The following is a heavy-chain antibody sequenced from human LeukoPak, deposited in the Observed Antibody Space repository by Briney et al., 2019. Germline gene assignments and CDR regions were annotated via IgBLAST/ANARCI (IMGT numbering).Heavy chain of an antibody. CDR3: AREPDYGDFALPDY. Sequence: PGGSLRLSCAASGFTFSSYGIHWVRQAPAQGLEWMGRINPNSGGTSYAQRFQGRVTVTRDTSITTAYMELSRLRSDDTAVYYCAREPDYGDFALPDYWGQGTLVTVSS. CDR2: INPNSGGT. V-gene: IGHV1-2*02. CDR1: GFTFSSYG. D-gene: IGHD4-17*01. J-gene: IGHJ4*02.